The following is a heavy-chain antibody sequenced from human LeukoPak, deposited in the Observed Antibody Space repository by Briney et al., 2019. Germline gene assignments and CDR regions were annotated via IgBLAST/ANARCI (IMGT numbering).Heavy chain of an antibody. CDR3: ARGPTWNYVVPLDY. CDR1: GYTFSGYD. J-gene: IGHJ4*02. V-gene: IGHV1-8*01. CDR2: MNPNSGST. D-gene: IGHD1-7*01. Sequence: TSVKVSCKASGYTFSGYDINWVRQATGQGLEWMGWMNPNSGSTGYAQKFQGRVTMTRDTSISTAYMELSSLVSEDTAVYYCARGPTWNYVVPLDYRGQGTQVTVSS.